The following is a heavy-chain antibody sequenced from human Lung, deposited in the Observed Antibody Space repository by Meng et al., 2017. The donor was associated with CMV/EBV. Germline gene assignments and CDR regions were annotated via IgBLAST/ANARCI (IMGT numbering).Heavy chain of an antibody. J-gene: IGHJ4*02. CDR2: MSSHNGNA. V-gene: IGHV1-18*01. CDR3: ARGVHYYDSHGIDY. CDR1: GYKFDNYR. Sequence: SGYKFDNYRVRWVRLVPGEGLEWVGWMSSHNGNANYEEKFQSRVTMTMHTSTNAAHMDLRDLRSDDTAVYFCARGVHYYDSHGIDYWGQGTLVTVSS. D-gene: IGHD3-22*01.